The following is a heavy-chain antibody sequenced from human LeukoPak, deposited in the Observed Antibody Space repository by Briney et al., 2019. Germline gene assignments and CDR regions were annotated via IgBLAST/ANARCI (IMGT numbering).Heavy chain of an antibody. Sequence: SETLSLTCTVSGGSISSYYWGWIRQPPGKGLEWIGYIYYSGSTNYNPSLKSRVTISVDTSKNQFSLKLSSVTAADTAVYYCARVDTAMVRDAFDIWGQGTMVTVSS. CDR2: IYYSGST. V-gene: IGHV4-59*01. CDR3: ARVDTAMVRDAFDI. J-gene: IGHJ3*02. D-gene: IGHD5-18*01. CDR1: GGSISSYY.